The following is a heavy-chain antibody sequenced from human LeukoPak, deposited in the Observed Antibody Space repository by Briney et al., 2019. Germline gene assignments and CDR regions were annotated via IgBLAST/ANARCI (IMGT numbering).Heavy chain of an antibody. V-gene: IGHV3-23*01. CDR1: GFTFGDFD. CDR2: QSETGYYR. CDR3: ARKWHGGFDI. Sequence: PGGSLRRSCTGSGFTFGDFDRSWVRQAPGKGLEWVSDQSETGYYRNYADSAKGRFTISRDNSKNSLWLQMNSLRVEDTAVYYCARKWHGGFDIWSQGAMVTVSS. D-gene: IGHD2-8*01. J-gene: IGHJ3*02.